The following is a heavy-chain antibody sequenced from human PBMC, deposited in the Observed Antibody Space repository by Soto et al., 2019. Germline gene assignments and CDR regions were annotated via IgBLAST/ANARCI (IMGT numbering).Heavy chain of an antibody. V-gene: IGHV4-4*07. CDR3: ARVRGSSRSSILGYSSSWYIFDY. Sequence: PSETLSLTCTVSGGSISSYYWSWIRQPAGKGLEWIGRIDTSGNTNYNPSLKSRVTISVDTSKNQFSLKLSSVTAADTAVYYCARVRGSSRSSILGYSSSWYIFDYWGQGTLVTVSS. CDR1: GGSISSYY. J-gene: IGHJ4*02. CDR2: IDTSGNT. D-gene: IGHD6-13*01.